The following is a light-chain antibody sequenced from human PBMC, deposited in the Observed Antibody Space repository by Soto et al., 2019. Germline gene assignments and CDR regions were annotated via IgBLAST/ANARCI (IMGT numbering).Light chain of an antibody. Sequence: IGMTQSPATLSVSPGERATLSCRASQTIYSNVAWYQQRPGQPPRLLIYRSSSRATGIPARFSGSGSGTEFTLTINSLQSEDFAVYYCQQYGSSPWTFGQGTKVEIK. CDR3: QQYGSSPWT. J-gene: IGKJ1*01. V-gene: IGKV3-15*01. CDR2: RSS. CDR1: QTIYSN.